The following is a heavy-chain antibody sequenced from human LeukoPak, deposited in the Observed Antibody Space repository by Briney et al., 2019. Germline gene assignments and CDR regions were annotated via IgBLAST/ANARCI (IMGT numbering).Heavy chain of an antibody. CDR2: ISPNSGGT. D-gene: IGHD3-10*01. CDR1: GYTFTGYY. J-gene: IGHJ6*02. Sequence: ASVKVSCKASGYTFTGYYMHWVRQAPGQGLEWMGWISPNSGGTNYAQKFQGRVTMTRDTSISTAYMELSRLRSDDTAVYYCARVPGKYYYGSGSKYYYYYGMDVWGQGTTVTVSS. CDR3: ARVPGKYYYGSGSKYYYYYGMDV. V-gene: IGHV1-2*02.